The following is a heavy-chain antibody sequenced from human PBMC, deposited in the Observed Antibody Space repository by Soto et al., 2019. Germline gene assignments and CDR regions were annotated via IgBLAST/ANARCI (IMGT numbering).Heavy chain of an antibody. D-gene: IGHD3-22*01. CDR1: GGSISSYY. V-gene: IGHV4-59*01. Sequence: PLETLSLTCTVSGGSISSYYWSWLRQPPGKGLEWIGYIYYSGSTNYNPSLKSRVTISVDTSKNQFSLKLSSVTAADTAVYYCARARSGYYDSSGYYYFDYWGQGTLVTVSS. CDR2: IYYSGST. CDR3: ARARSGYYDSSGYYYFDY. J-gene: IGHJ4*02.